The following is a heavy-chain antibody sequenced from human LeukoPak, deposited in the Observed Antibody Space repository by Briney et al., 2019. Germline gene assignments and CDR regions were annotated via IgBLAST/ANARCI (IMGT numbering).Heavy chain of an antibody. CDR3: ARHSYGNAFDI. J-gene: IGHJ3*02. D-gene: IGHD5-18*01. CDR1: GGSFSGYY. V-gene: IGHV4-34*01. CDR2: INHSGST. Sequence: PSETLSLTCAVYGGSFSGYYWSWIRQPPGKGLEWIGEINHSGSTNYNPSLKSRVTISVDTSKNQFSLKLSSVTAADTAVYYCARHSYGNAFDIWGQGAMVTVSS.